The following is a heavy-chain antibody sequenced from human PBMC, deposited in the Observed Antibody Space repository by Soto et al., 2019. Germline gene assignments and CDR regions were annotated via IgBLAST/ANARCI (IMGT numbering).Heavy chain of an antibody. CDR1: XYTFTSYD. J-gene: IGHJ6*03. CDR2: MNPNSGNT. Sequence: ASVKVSCKASXYTFTSYDIXCVRLATGQGLEWMGWMNPNSGNTGYAQKFQGRVTMTRNTSISTAYMELSSLRSEDTSVYYCARIVARYYYMDVWXKGTTVTVS. V-gene: IGHV1-8*01. D-gene: IGHD3-22*01. CDR3: ARIVARYYYMDV.